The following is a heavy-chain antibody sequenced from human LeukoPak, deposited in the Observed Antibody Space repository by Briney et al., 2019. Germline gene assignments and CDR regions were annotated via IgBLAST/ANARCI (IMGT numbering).Heavy chain of an antibody. D-gene: IGHD3-22*01. CDR1: GFTFSASS. Sequence: SGGSLRLSRAASGFTFSASSIHWVRQASGKGLEWVGRITSSYATAYAASVKGRFTISRDVSKNTAYLQMNSLKTEDTAVYYCAPGSDYYYVSWGQGTLVTVSS. CDR3: APGSDYYYVS. J-gene: IGHJ4*02. V-gene: IGHV3-73*01. CDR2: ITSSYAT.